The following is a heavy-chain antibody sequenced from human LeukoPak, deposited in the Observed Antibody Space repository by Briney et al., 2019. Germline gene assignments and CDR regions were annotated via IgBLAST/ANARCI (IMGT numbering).Heavy chain of an antibody. D-gene: IGHD3-22*01. CDR3: ARDWYFDRSGYYYSTP. Sequence: GGSLRLSCAASGFTVSSNYMSWVRQAPGKGPEWVSVIYSGGSTYYADSVKGRFTISRDISKNTLYLQMNSLRAEDTAVYYCARDWYFDRSGYYYSTPWGQGTLVTVSS. V-gene: IGHV3-66*01. J-gene: IGHJ5*02. CDR1: GFTVSSNY. CDR2: IYSGGST.